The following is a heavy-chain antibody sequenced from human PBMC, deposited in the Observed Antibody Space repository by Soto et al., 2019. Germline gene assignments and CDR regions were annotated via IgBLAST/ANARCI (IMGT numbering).Heavy chain of an antibody. CDR1: GGSISGSSYY. J-gene: IGHJ6*02. CDR3: ALGGYWVTTYYYYYGMDV. Sequence: SETLSLTCIVSGGSISGSSYYWGWIRQPPGKGLEWIGSIYYSGNTYYNPSLKSRVTISVDTSKNQFSLKLSSVTAADTAVYYCALGGYWVTTYYYYYGMDVWGQGTTVTVSS. CDR2: IYYSGNT. V-gene: IGHV4-39*01. D-gene: IGHD3-22*01.